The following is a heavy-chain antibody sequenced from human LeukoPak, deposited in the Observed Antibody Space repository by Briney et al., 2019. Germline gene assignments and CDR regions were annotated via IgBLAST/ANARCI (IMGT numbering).Heavy chain of an antibody. CDR2: IFHTGST. J-gene: IGHJ4*02. V-gene: IGHV4-38-2*02. CDR1: GYSITRGYY. Sequence: PSETLSLTCTVSGYSITRGYYWGWIRQPPGKGPEWIASIFHTGSTYYNPSLKSRVTISVDTSNNQFSLKLSSVTAADTAVYYCARLRYYYGSGSYSFSHIDYWGQGTLVTVSS. D-gene: IGHD3-10*01. CDR3: ARLRYYYGSGSYSFSHIDY.